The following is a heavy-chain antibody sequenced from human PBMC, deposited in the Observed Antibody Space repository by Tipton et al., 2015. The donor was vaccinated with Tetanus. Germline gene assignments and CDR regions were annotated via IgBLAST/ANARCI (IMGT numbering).Heavy chain of an antibody. CDR1: GFIFSSYG. CDR2: SWYDGTDQ. V-gene: IGHV3-33*01. J-gene: IGHJ4*02. CDR3: ARSTGFDY. D-gene: IGHD2-8*02. Sequence: SLRLSCAASGFIFSSYGIHWVRQAPGKGLEWVAVSWYDGTDQYYADSVKGRFTLSRDNAKNSLYLQMNSLRAEDTAVYYCARSTGFDYWGQGTLVTVSS.